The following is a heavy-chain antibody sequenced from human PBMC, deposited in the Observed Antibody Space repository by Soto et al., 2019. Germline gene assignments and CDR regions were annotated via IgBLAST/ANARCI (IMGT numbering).Heavy chain of an antibody. V-gene: IGHV3-11*04. CDR2: ISSSGSTI. Sequence: PGGSLRLSCAASGFTFSDYYMSWIRQAPGKGLEWVSYISSSGSTIYYADSVKGRFTISRDNAKNSLYLQMNSLRDEDTAVYYCARDDDYEANAFDLWGQGTLVTVSS. CDR1: GFTFSDYY. D-gene: IGHD4-17*01. J-gene: IGHJ4*02. CDR3: ARDDDYEANAFDL.